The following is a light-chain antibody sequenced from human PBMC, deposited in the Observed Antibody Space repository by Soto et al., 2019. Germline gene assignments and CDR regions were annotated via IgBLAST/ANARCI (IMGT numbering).Light chain of an antibody. CDR2: AVT. J-gene: IGLJ2*01. V-gene: IGLV2-8*01. Sequence: QSVLTQPPSASGSPGQSVTISCTGTSNDVGGYNNVSWYQQHPGKAPKFMIDAVTKRPSVVPDRFSGSKSVNTASLTDSGLHAEDEANYYGSSYAGTSYVLFGGGTKLTVL. CDR1: SNDVGGYNN. CDR3: SSYAGTSYVL.